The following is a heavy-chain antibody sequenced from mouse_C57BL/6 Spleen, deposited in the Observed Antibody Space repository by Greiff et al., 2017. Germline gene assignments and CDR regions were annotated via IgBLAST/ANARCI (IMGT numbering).Heavy chain of an antibody. CDR2: IDPSDSYT. V-gene: IGHV1-69*01. Sequence: QVQLQQPGAELVMPGASVKLSCKASGYTFTSYWMHWVKQRPGQGLEWIGEIDPSDSYTNYNQKFKGKSTLTVDKSSSTAYMQLSSLTSDDSAVYYCARGNDYVAMDYWGQGTSVTVSS. CDR3: ARGNDYVAMDY. CDR1: GYTFTSYW. J-gene: IGHJ4*01.